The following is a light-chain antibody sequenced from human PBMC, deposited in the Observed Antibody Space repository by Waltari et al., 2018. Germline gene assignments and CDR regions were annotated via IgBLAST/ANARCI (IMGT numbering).Light chain of an antibody. CDR3: SSYAGSVL. V-gene: IGLV2-23*02. Sequence: QSALTQPASVSGSRGQSITISCTGSSSDIGSYNVVSWYQHHPGKAPKLLIYGVNNRPSVVSNRFSGSKSGNTAALTISVLQAEDEADYYCSSYAGSVLFGGGTKLTVL. CDR1: SSDIGSYNV. J-gene: IGLJ3*02. CDR2: GVN.